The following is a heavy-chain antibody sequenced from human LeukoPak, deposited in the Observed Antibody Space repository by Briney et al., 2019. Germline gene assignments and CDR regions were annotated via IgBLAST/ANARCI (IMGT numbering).Heavy chain of an antibody. CDR1: GGSISSYY. CDR3: AREQRYYYDSSGYYRGFDP. CDR2: IYYSGST. J-gene: IGHJ5*02. D-gene: IGHD3-22*01. V-gene: IGHV4-59*12. Sequence: SETLSLTCTVSGGSISSYYWSWIRQPPGKGLEWIGYIYYSGSTNYNPSLKSRVTISVDTSKNQFSLKLSSVTAADTAVYYCAREQRYYYDSSGYYRGFDPWGQGTLVTVSS.